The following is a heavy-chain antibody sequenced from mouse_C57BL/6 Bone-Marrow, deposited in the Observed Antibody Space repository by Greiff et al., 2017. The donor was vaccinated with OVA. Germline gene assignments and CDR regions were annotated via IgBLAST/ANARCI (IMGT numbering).Heavy chain of an antibody. D-gene: IGHD2-4*01. CDR1: GYTFTSYD. V-gene: IGHV1-85*01. Sequence: QVQLQQSGPELVKPGASVKLSCKASGYTFTSYDINWVKQRPGQGLEWIGWIYPRDGSTKYNDKFKGKATLTVETSSSTAYMELHSLTSEDSAVYFCARGIYYDYDGGYFDVWGTGTTVTVSS. J-gene: IGHJ1*03. CDR3: ARGIYYDYDGGYFDV. CDR2: IYPRDGST.